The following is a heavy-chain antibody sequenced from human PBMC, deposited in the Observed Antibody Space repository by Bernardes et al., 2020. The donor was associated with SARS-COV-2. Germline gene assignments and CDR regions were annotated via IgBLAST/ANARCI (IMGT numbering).Heavy chain of an antibody. D-gene: IGHD1-26*01. V-gene: IGHV1-2*02. CDR3: ARDLDRLYSGSRTDAFDI. CDR2: INPHSGGT. Sequence: ASVKVSCMASGYTLSDYYMHWVRQAPGQGLEWMGWINPHSGGTNYAQKFQGRVTVIRDTSISTAYMELSRLTSDDTAVYYCARDLDRLYSGSRTDAFDIWGQGTMVTVSS. CDR1: GYTLSDYY. J-gene: IGHJ3*02.